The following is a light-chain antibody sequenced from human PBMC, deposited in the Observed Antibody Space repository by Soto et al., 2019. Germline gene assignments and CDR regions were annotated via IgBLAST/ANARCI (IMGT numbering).Light chain of an antibody. CDR1: QSISIW. J-gene: IGKJ1*01. Sequence: DIQMTQSPSTLSASVGDRVTITCRASQSISIWLAWYQQKPGKAPKLLIYDASSLKSGVPSRFSGSGSGTEFTLTISSLQPDDFAPYFCQQYSSYSATFGQGTKVEIK. CDR3: QQYSSYSAT. CDR2: DAS. V-gene: IGKV1-5*01.